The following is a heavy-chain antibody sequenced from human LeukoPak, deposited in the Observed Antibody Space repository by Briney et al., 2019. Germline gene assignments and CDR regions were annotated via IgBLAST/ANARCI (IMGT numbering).Heavy chain of an antibody. J-gene: IGHJ5*02. D-gene: IGHD3-16*01. V-gene: IGHV4-39*07. CDR3: ARTSTGGFDP. CDR1: GGSISSSGYF. Sequence: SETLSLTCTVSGGSISSSGYFWGWIRQPPGKGLEWIGSTYDRGDTYYNPSLQSRVTISIETSKTQFSLKLSSVTAADTAVYYCARTSTGGFDPWGLGILVTVSS. CDR2: TYDRGDT.